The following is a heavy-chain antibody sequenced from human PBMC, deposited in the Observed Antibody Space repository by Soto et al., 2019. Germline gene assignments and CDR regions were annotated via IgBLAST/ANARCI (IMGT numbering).Heavy chain of an antibody. CDR2: ISGSGDNT. D-gene: IGHD5-12*01. CDR3: GNEVPHIVAAEY. J-gene: IGHJ4*02. V-gene: IGHV3-23*01. CDR1: GFSFSNNA. Sequence: EVHLLESGGGLVQPGGSLRLSCVASGFSFSNNAMSWVRQTPGRGLEWVSAISGSGDNTYHADSVKGRFTISRDNFKDTLYLQMNSLRAEDTAVYYCGNEVPHIVAAEYWGQGTLVTVSS.